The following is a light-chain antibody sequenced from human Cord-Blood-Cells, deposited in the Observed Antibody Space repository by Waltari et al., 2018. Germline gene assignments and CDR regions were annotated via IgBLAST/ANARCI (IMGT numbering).Light chain of an antibody. Sequence: DIQMTQSPSSLPASVEDRVTITCRASQGISNDLAWYQQKPGKVPKLLIYAASTLQSGVPSRFARNGSGTDFTLTIRSLQPEDVATYYCQKYNSAPPTFGGGTTVEIK. CDR1: QGISND. J-gene: IGKJ4*01. CDR2: AAS. V-gene: IGKV1-27*01. CDR3: QKYNSAPPT.